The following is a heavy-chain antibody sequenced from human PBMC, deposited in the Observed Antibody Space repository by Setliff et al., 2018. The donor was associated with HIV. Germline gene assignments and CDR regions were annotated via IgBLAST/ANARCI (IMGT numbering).Heavy chain of an antibody. CDR3: AKDELFYYGSDLQNAMDV. CDR1: GFSFSNYA. J-gene: IGHJ6*02. CDR2: ISGSGDSA. Sequence: GGSLRLSCAASGFSFSNYAMTWVRQAPGKGLEWVSSISGSGDSAYYADSVRGRFTISRDFSNNTLYLQMNGLRAEDTALYYCAKDELFYYGSDLQNAMDVWGQGTTVTVSS. D-gene: IGHD3-10*01. V-gene: IGHV3-23*01.